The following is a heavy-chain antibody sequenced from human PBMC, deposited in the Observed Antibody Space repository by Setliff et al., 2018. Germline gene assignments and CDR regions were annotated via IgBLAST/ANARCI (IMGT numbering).Heavy chain of an antibody. J-gene: IGHJ4*02. CDR1: GGSISPYY. Sequence: PSETLSLTCTVSGGSISPYYWSWIRQSAGKGLEWIGHFYTSGNTNYNPSLKSRVTISVDKSKNQFSLKLSSVTAADTAVYYCAREPWYYTFWSGYTRDYFDYWGQGTLVTVSS. CDR3: AREPWYYTFWSGYTRDYFDY. CDR2: FYTSGNT. D-gene: IGHD3-3*01. V-gene: IGHV4-4*07.